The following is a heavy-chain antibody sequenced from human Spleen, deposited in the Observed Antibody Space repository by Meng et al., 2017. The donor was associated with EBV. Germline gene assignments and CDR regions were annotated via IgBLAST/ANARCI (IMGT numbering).Heavy chain of an antibody. V-gene: IGHV4-30-4*01. D-gene: IGHD3-16*01. CDR1: GDSISSDDFY. Sequence: QVARQESGPGLVKPSETLSLTCAVSGDSISSDDFYWGWIRQPPGKGLEWIGYIYFSGNTNYNPSLKSRVTISEDKANNQFSLELTSVTAADTAVYYCARRPAQGAIAETWGQGTLVTVSS. CDR2: IYFSGNT. J-gene: IGHJ5*02. CDR3: ARRPAQGAIAET.